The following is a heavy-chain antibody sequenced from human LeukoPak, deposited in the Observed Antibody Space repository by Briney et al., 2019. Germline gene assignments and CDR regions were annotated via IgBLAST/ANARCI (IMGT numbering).Heavy chain of an antibody. Sequence: GGSLRLSCAASGFTVSSNYMSWVRQAPGKGLEWVSVIYSGGSTYYADSVKGRFTISRDNSKNTLYLQMNSLRAGDTAVYYCAKAPVVGASQYYFDYWGQGTLVTVSS. CDR3: AKAPVVGASQYYFDY. CDR2: IYSGGST. J-gene: IGHJ4*02. V-gene: IGHV3-53*01. CDR1: GFTVSSNY. D-gene: IGHD1-26*01.